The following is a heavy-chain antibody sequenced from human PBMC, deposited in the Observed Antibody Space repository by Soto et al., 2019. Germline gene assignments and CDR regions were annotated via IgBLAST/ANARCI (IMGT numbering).Heavy chain of an antibody. Sequence: PGGSLRLSCAASGFTFSSCAMGWVRQTPEKRLEWVSAINAAGSNTYHADSVRGRFTTSRDNSRNALFLQMNSLRAEDTALYFCVKGSWGSRPYYFDQWGQGTLVTVSS. D-gene: IGHD3-16*01. CDR1: GFTFSSCA. CDR2: INAAGSNT. J-gene: IGHJ4*02. V-gene: IGHV3-23*01. CDR3: VKGSWGSRPYYFDQ.